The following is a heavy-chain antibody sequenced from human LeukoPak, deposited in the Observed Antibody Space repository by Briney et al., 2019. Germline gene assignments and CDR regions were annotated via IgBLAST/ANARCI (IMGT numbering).Heavy chain of an antibody. CDR1: GFTFSRYD. D-gene: IGHD3-10*01. CDR2: ISGSGGTT. J-gene: IGHJ4*02. V-gene: IGHV3-23*01. CDR3: AKDWGVARDWGGPFDY. Sequence: GGSLRLSCAASGFTFSRYDMSWVRQAPGKGLEWVSAISGSGGTTHYADSVKGRFTISRDNSKNTLYLQMNSLRVEDTAVYYCAKDWGVARDWGGPFDYWGQGTLVTVSS.